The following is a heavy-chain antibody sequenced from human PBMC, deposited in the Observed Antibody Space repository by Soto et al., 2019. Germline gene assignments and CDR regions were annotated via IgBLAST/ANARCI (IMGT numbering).Heavy chain of an antibody. D-gene: IGHD3-10*01. CDR3: ARVKLGERWLQPFDY. CDR2: IYYSGST. Sequence: SETLSLTCTVSGGSISSSSYYWGWIRQPPGKGLEWIGSIYYSGSTYYNPSLKSRVTISVDTSKNQFSLKLSSVTAADTAVYYCARVKLGERWLQPFDYWGQGTLVTVS. J-gene: IGHJ4*02. V-gene: IGHV4-39*07. CDR1: GGSISSSSYY.